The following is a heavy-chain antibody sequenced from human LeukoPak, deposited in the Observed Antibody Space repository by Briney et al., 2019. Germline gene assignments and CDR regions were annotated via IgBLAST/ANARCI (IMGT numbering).Heavy chain of an antibody. CDR2: ISTRGSTI. CDR1: GFTFSDYY. D-gene: IGHD1-26*01. Sequence: GGSLRLSCEASGFTFSDYYMSWIRQAPGKGLEWLSYISTRGSTIYYADSVTGRFTISRDNAKNSVYLQMNSLRVEDTAVYYCARDSGRYGYYMDVWGKGTTVTVSS. J-gene: IGHJ6*04. V-gene: IGHV3-11*04. CDR3: ARDSGRYGYYMDV.